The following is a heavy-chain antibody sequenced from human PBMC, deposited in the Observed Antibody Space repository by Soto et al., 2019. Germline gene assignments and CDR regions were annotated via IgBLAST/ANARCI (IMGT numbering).Heavy chain of an antibody. Sequence: QTGGSLRLSCTASGFTFGDYAMSWFRQAPGKGLEWVGFIRSKAYGGTTEYAASVKGRFTISRDDSKSIAYLQMNSLKTEDTAVYYCTRGGGEQWLVQDYYYGMDVWGQGTTVTVSS. D-gene: IGHD6-19*01. CDR3: TRGGGEQWLVQDYYYGMDV. J-gene: IGHJ6*02. CDR1: GFTFGDYA. V-gene: IGHV3-49*03. CDR2: IRSKAYGGTT.